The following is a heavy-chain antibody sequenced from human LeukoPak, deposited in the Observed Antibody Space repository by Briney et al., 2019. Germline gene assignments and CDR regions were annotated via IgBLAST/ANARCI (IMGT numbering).Heavy chain of an antibody. CDR1: GGSISSSSYY. CDR3: ARGRTSYYYDSSGYFSGWFDP. CDR2: IYYSGST. D-gene: IGHD3-22*01. Sequence: SETLSLTCTVSGGSISSSSYYWGWIRQPPGKGLEWIGSIYYSGSTYYNPSLKSRVTISVDTSKNQFSLKLSSVTAADTAVYYCARGRTSYYYDSSGYFSGWFDPWGQGTLVTVSS. J-gene: IGHJ5*02. V-gene: IGHV4-39*01.